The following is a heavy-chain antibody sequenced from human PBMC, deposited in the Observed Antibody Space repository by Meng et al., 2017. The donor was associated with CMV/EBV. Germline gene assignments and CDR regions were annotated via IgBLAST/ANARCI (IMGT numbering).Heavy chain of an antibody. CDR3: ARLFRIAALKGAFDI. Sequence: GESLKISCAASGLTFSSYAMYWVRQAPGKGPEWVAVISYDGSKINYADSVKGRFTISRDNSKNTLFLQMNRLRVEDTAVYYCARLFRIAALKGAFDIWGQGTMVTVSS. D-gene: IGHD6-13*01. J-gene: IGHJ3*02. V-gene: IGHV3-30-3*01. CDR1: GLTFSSYA. CDR2: ISYDGSKI.